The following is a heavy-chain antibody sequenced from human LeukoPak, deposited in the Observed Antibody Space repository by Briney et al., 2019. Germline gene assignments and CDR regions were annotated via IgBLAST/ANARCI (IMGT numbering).Heavy chain of an antibody. CDR2: TYYSGST. CDR3: ARHYDSSGYYPLDY. J-gene: IGHJ4*02. D-gene: IGHD3-22*01. Sequence: PSETLSLTCTVSGGSISSSSYYWGWIRQPPGTGLEWIGSTYYSGSTYYNPSLKSRVTISVDTSKNQFSLKLSSVTAADTAVYYCARHYDSSGYYPLDYWGQGTLVTVSS. V-gene: IGHV4-39*01. CDR1: GGSISSSSYY.